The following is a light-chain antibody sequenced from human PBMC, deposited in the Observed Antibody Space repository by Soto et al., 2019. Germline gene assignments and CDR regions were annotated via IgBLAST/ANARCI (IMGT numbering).Light chain of an antibody. CDR1: SSDIGAYNY. J-gene: IGLJ2*01. Sequence: QSALTQPASVSESPGQSITISCTGTSSDIGAYNYVSWYQQHPGKAPRLMIYEVNNRPSGLSYRFSGSKSGNTASLTISGLQADDEADYYCSAYTGTTTRVVFGGGTKLTVL. CDR2: EVN. CDR3: SAYTGTTTRVV. V-gene: IGLV2-14*01.